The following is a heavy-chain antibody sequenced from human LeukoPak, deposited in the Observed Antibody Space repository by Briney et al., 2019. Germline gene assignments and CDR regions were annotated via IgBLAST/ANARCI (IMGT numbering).Heavy chain of an antibody. D-gene: IGHD7-27*01. J-gene: IGHJ4*02. Sequence: GGSLRLSCAASGFTFSIYAMSWVRRAPGRGLEWVSVISASGGSTSYADSVKGRFTISRDNSKNTLYLQMNSLRAEGTAVYYCAKTWSLGYFDCWGQGTLVTVSS. V-gene: IGHV3-23*01. CDR3: AKTWSLGYFDC. CDR1: GFTFSIYA. CDR2: ISASGGST.